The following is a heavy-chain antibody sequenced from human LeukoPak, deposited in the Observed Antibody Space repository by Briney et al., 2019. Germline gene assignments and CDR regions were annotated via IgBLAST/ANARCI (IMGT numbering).Heavy chain of an antibody. Sequence: PSETLSLTCAVYGGSFSGYYWSWIRQPPGKGLEWIGEINHSGSTNYNPSLKSRVTISVDTSKNQFSLKLSSVTAADTAVYYCARGKYSSGWWAEMDVWGQGTTVTVSS. CDR1: GGSFSGYY. CDR2: INHSGST. V-gene: IGHV4-34*01. CDR3: ARGKYSSGWWAEMDV. J-gene: IGHJ6*02. D-gene: IGHD6-19*01.